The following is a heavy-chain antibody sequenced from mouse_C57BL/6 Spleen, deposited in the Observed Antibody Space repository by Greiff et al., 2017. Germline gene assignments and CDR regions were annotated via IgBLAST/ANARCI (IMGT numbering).Heavy chain of an antibody. CDR3: ARSYYDGYFSFAY. CDR1: GYTFTSYW. D-gene: IGHD2-3*01. Sequence: QVQLQQPGAELVMPGASVKLSCKASGYTFTSYWMHWVKQRPGQGLEWIGEIDPSDSYTNYNQKFKGKSTLTVDKSSSTAYMQLSSLTSEDSAVYYCARSYYDGYFSFAYWGQGTLVTVSA. CDR2: IDPSDSYT. J-gene: IGHJ3*01. V-gene: IGHV1-69*01.